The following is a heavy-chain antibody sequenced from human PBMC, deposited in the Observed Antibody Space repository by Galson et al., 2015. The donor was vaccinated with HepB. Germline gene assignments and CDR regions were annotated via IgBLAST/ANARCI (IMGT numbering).Heavy chain of an antibody. J-gene: IGHJ6*02. CDR2: ISSSSSYI. D-gene: IGHD5-24*01. Sequence: SLRLSCAASGFTFSSYSMNWVRQAPGKGLEWVSSISSSSSYIYYADSVEGRFTISRDHSRNSLYLQMNSLRAEDTAIYYCARGRRWLQARGYYYYGMDVWGQGTTVTVSS. CDR1: GFTFSSYS. V-gene: IGHV3-21*04. CDR3: ARGRRWLQARGYYYYGMDV.